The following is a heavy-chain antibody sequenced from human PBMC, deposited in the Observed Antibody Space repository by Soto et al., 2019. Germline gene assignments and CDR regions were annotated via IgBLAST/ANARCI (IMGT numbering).Heavy chain of an antibody. D-gene: IGHD4-17*01. CDR1: GGSISSSSYY. J-gene: IGHJ6*03. CDR3: ARHASGDYRFDSFYYYYYMDV. Sequence: SETLSLTCTVSGGSISSSSYYWGWIRQPPGKGLEWIGSIYYSGSTYYNPSLKSRVTISVDTSKNQFSLKLSSVTAADTAVYYCARHASGDYRFDSFYYYYYMDVWGKGTTVTVSS. V-gene: IGHV4-39*01. CDR2: IYYSGST.